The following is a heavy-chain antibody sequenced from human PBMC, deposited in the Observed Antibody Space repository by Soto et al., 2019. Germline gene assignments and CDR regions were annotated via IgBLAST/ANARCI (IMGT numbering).Heavy chain of an antibody. D-gene: IGHD6-13*01. CDR1: GYTFTSYY. J-gene: IGHJ5*02. Sequence: ASVKVSCKASGYTFTSYYMHWVRQAPGQGLEWMGIINPSGGSTSYAQKFQGRVTMTRDTSTSTIYMELSSLRSEDTAVYYCAREPRQQLRFDPWGQGTLVTVSS. CDR3: AREPRQQLRFDP. CDR2: INPSGGST. V-gene: IGHV1-46*01.